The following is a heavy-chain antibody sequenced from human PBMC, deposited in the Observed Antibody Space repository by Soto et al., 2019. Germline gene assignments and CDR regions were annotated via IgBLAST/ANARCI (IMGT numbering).Heavy chain of an antibody. D-gene: IGHD3-22*01. J-gene: IGHJ6*02. Sequence: QVQLVQSGPEVKKPGASVKVSCEASGYTFTTPGISWVRQAPGQGLEWMGWISPYNGDTNSAQKFQGAATMTADTSTGTPSVYLMSMQSDDTAVYYRASQWSWPYYFYARDVRGQGTALTVS. CDR3: ASQWSWPYYFYARDV. V-gene: IGHV1-18*01. CDR2: ISPYNGDT. CDR1: GYTFTTPG.